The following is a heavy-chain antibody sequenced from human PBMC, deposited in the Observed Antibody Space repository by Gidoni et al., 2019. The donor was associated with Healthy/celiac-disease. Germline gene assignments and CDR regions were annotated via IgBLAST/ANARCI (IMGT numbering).Heavy chain of an antibody. CDR3: ASDTAMTFN. CDR1: GGTFSSYA. V-gene: IGHV1-69*06. CDR2: IIPIFGTA. J-gene: IGHJ4*02. D-gene: IGHD5-18*01. Sequence: QAQLVQSGAEVKKPGSWVKVSYKAYGGTFSSYALSWVRQAPGQGLEWLGEIIPIFGTANYAQKFQGRVTITADKSTSTAYMELSSLRSEDTAVYYCASDTAMTFNWGQGTLVTVSS.